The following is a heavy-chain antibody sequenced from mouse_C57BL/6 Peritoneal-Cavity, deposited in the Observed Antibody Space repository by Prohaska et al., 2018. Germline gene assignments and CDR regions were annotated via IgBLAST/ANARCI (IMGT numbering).Heavy chain of an antibody. V-gene: IGHV1-61*01. Sequence: QVQLQQPGAELVRPGSSVKLSCKASGYTFTSYWMDWVKQRPGQGLEWIGNIYPSESETHYNQKFKDQATLTVDKPSSTAYMQLSSLTSEDSAVYHCACNYAAMDYWGQGPSVTVSS. CDR1: GYTFTSYW. J-gene: IGHJ4*01. D-gene: IGHD2-1*01. CDR2: IYPSESET. CDR3: ACNYAAMDY.